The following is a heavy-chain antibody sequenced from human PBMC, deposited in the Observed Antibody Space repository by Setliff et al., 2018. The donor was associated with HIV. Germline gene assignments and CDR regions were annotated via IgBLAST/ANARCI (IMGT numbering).Heavy chain of an antibody. Sequence: LSLTCTVSGGSIENFYWSWLRQPPGKGLEWIGYIYYSGTTNYNPSLKSRVTISVDMSKNQFSLSLTSVTAADTAVYYCARGARFLDPWGQGNLVTVSS. CDR2: IYYSGTT. J-gene: IGHJ5*02. CDR1: GGSIENFY. V-gene: IGHV4-59*01. CDR3: ARGARFLDP. D-gene: IGHD6-6*01.